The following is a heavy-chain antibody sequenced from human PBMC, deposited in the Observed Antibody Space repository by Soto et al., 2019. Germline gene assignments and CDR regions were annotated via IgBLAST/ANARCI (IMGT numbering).Heavy chain of an antibody. CDR3: ARGPGGPDGPGDY. Sequence: QVPLVQSGAEVKKPGASVKVSCKASGYTFTSYAMHWVRQAPGQRLEWMGWINAGNGNTKYSQKFQGSVTITRDTSASTAYMELSSLRSEDTAVYYGARGPGGPDGPGDYWGQGTLVTVSS. V-gene: IGHV1-3*01. CDR1: GYTFTSYA. D-gene: IGHD2-15*01. CDR2: INAGNGNT. J-gene: IGHJ4*02.